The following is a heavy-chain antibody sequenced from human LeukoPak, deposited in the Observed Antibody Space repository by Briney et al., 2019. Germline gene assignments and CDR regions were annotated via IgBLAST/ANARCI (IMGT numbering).Heavy chain of an antibody. CDR3: ARSDGSGWYFYYGMDV. Sequence: SETLSLTCTVSGGSISSYYWRWIRQPPGKGLEWIGYIYYSGSTNYNPSLKSRVTISVDTSKNQFSLKLSSVTAADTAVYYCARSDGSGWYFYYGMDVWGQGTTVTVSS. D-gene: IGHD6-19*01. J-gene: IGHJ6*02. CDR1: GGSISSYY. CDR2: IYYSGST. V-gene: IGHV4-59*01.